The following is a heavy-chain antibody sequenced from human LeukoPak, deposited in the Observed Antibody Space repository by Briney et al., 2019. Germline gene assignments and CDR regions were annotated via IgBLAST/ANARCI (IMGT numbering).Heavy chain of an antibody. Sequence: SETLSLTCTVSGGSISSGSYYWSWIRQPAGKGLEWIGRIYTSGSTNYNPSLKSRVTISVDTSKNQLSLKLSSVTAADTAVYYCARASGYYYGSGPFDYWGQGTLVTVSS. V-gene: IGHV4-61*02. CDR1: GGSISSGSYY. D-gene: IGHD3-10*01. CDR2: IYTSGST. J-gene: IGHJ4*02. CDR3: ARASGYYYGSGPFDY.